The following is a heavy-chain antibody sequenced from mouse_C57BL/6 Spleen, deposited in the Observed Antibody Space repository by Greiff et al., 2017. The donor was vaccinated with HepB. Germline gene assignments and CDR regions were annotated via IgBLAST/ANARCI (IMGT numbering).Heavy chain of an antibody. Sequence: EVMLVESGGGLVKPGGSLKLSCAASGFTFSDYGMHWVRQAPEKGLEWVAYISNGSSTIYYADTVKGRFTISRDTAKNTLFLQMTSLRSEDTAMYYCASGSYFDYWGQGTTLTVSA. CDR3: ASGSYFDY. V-gene: IGHV5-17*01. CDR2: ISNGSSTI. J-gene: IGHJ2*01. CDR1: GFTFSDYG.